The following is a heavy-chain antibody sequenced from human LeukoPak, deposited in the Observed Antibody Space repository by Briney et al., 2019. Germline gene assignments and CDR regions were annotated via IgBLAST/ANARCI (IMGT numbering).Heavy chain of an antibody. D-gene: IGHD3-3*01. V-gene: IGHV4-39*01. CDR1: GGSISSSTYY. CDR2: IYYRGST. Sequence: SETLSLTCTVSGGSISSSTYYWGWIRQPPGKGLEWIGTIYYRGSTYYNPSLKSRVTISVDTSKNQFSLKLTSVTAAGTAVYYCARLGRTYYDFWSGPWGQGTLVTVSS. J-gene: IGHJ5*02. CDR3: ARLGRTYYDFWSGP.